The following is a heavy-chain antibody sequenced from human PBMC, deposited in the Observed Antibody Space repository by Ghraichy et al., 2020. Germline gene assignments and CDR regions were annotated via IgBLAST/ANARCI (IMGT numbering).Heavy chain of an antibody. CDR2: ISVSGDRT. Sequence: RGSLRLSCAAAGFNFNNYAMTWVRQAPGKGLEWVSCISVSGDRTYYADSVKGRFTISRDNSKKMVNLQMNSLRVEDTAVYYCANGRFLAGHYYSMDVWGQGTTVTVSS. V-gene: IGHV3-23*01. J-gene: IGHJ6*02. CDR1: GFNFNNYA. CDR3: ANGRFLAGHYYSMDV. D-gene: IGHD3-3*01.